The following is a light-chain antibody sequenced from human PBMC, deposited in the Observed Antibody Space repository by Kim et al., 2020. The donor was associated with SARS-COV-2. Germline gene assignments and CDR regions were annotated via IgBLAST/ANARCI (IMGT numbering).Light chain of an antibody. V-gene: IGKV1-39*01. CDR1: QSISSY. CDR3: QQSYSTPYS. J-gene: IGKJ2*03. Sequence: SASVGARVTITCRASQSISSYLNWYQQKPGKAPKVLIYAASSLQSGVPSRFSGSGSGTDFTLTSSSLQPEDFATYYCQQSYSTPYSFGQGTKLEI. CDR2: AAS.